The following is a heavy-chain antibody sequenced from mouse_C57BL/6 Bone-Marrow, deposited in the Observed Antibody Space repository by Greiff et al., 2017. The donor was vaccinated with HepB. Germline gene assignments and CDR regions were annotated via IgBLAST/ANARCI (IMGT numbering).Heavy chain of an antibody. CDR1: GYTFTTYW. V-gene: IGHV1-7*01. D-gene: IGHD1-1*01. CDR3: ARDYGSYGFAY. Sequence: QVHVKQSGAELAKPGASVRLSCKASGYTFTTYWMHWVKQRPGQGLDWIGYINPGSGYTKYNQKFKDKATLTADKSPSTAYMQLSSLTYEDSAVYFCARDYGSYGFAYWGQGTLVTVSA. CDR2: INPGSGYT. J-gene: IGHJ3*01.